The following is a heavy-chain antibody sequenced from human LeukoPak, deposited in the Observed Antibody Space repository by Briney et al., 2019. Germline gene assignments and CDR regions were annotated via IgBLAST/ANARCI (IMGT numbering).Heavy chain of an antibody. CDR3: ARGYDFWSGYEAFDI. CDR1: GGSISSYY. D-gene: IGHD3-3*01. J-gene: IGHJ3*02. V-gene: IGHV4-59*01. CDR2: IYYGGST. Sequence: PSGTLSLTCTVSGGSISSYYWSWIRQPPAKGLEWIGYIYYGGSTNYNPSLKSRVTISGDTSKNQFSLKLSSVTAGDTAVYYCARGYDFWSGYEAFDIWGQGTMVTVSS.